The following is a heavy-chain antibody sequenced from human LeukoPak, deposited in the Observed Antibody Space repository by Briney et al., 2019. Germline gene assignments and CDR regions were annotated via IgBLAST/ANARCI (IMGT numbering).Heavy chain of an antibody. Sequence: GGSLRLSCSAAGFTFSSFAMHWVRQPLGKGLEYVSAISSNGGSTYYADSVKGRFTISRDNSKNTLYLQMSSLRAEDTAVYYCVRRYGSGRYKYFDYWGEGTLVTVSS. J-gene: IGHJ4*02. CDR2: ISSNGGST. V-gene: IGHV3-64D*06. CDR3: VRRYGSGRYKYFDY. D-gene: IGHD3-10*01. CDR1: GFTFSSFA.